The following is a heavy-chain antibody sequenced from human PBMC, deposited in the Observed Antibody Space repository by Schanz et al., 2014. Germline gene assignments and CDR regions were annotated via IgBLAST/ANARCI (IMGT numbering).Heavy chain of an antibody. D-gene: IGHD1-26*01. Sequence: QVQLVESGEGVVQPGRSLRLSCAASGFTFNSYAMHWVRQAPGKGLEWVAVISFDGNKYYADSVKGRFTISRDNSKNTLYLQMDSLRAEDTAVYYCAKVGPYSGSLGAFDIWGQGTMVTVSS. V-gene: IGHV3-30*04. CDR2: ISFDGNK. J-gene: IGHJ3*02. CDR3: AKVGPYSGSLGAFDI. CDR1: GFTFNSYA.